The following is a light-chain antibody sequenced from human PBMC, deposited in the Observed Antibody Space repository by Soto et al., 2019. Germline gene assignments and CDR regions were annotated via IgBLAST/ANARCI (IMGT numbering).Light chain of an antibody. CDR2: KAS. CDR1: QSISSW. J-gene: IGKJ1*01. CDR3: QHYNSYSEA. Sequence: DIQMTQSHSTLSSSVLERFTITCRASQSISSWLAWYQQKPGKAPKLLIYKASTLKSGVPSRFSGSGSGTEFTLTISSLQPDDFATYYCQHYNSYSEAFGQGTKVDI. V-gene: IGKV1-5*03.